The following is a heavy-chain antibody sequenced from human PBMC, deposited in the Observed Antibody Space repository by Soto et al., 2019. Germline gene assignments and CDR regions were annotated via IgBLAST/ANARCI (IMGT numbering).Heavy chain of an antibody. CDR3: AKQGARVDYYYMDV. Sequence: HWGSPRLCCAACGFTVSSYAMSWVRQDPGKGLEWVSAISGSGGSTYYADSVKGRFTISRDNSKNTLYLQMNSLRAEDTAVYYCAKQGARVDYYYMDVWGKGTTVTVSS. V-gene: IGHV3-23*01. J-gene: IGHJ6*03. D-gene: IGHD1-26*01. CDR2: ISGSGGST. CDR1: GFTVSSYA.